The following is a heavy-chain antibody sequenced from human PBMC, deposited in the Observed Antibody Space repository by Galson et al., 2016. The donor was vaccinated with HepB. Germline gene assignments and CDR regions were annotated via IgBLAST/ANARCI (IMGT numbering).Heavy chain of an antibody. CDR1: GFSFRNSG. Sequence: SLRLSCAASGFSFRNSGMSWVRQAPGRGLEWVSGITRSGDATPYADFVKGRFTISRDNSNNTLYLNMHSLSAGDTAVYYCGKHGGFDYWGQGALVTVSS. V-gene: IGHV3-23*01. D-gene: IGHD3-16*01. CDR3: GKHGGFDY. J-gene: IGHJ4*02. CDR2: ITRSGDAT.